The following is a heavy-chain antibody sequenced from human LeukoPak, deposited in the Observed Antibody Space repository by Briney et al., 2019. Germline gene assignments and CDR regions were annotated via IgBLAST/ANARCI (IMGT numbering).Heavy chain of an antibody. CDR2: ISGSGGST. V-gene: IGHV3-23*01. CDR3: AKDGERYGSGSLFDY. Sequence: GGSLRLFCAASGFTFSSYAMSWVRQAPGKGLEWVSAISGSGGSTYYADSVKGRFTISRDNSKNTLYLQMNSLRAEDTAVYYCAKDGERYGSGSLFDYWGQGTLVTVSS. J-gene: IGHJ4*02. CDR1: GFTFSSYA. D-gene: IGHD3-10*01.